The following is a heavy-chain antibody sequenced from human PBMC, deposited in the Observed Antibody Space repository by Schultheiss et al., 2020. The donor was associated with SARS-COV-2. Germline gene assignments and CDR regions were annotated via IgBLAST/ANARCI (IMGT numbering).Heavy chain of an antibody. V-gene: IGHV1-8*02. CDR2: MNPNSGNT. J-gene: IGHJ6*02. CDR1: GYTFTSYY. CDR3: ARSTVAGVYYYGMDV. Sequence: ASVKVSCKASGYTFTSYYMHWVRQATGQGLEWMGWMNPNSGNTGYAQKFQGRVTMTRNTSISTAYMELSSLRSEDTAVYYCARSTVAGVYYYGMDVWGQGTTVTVSS. D-gene: IGHD6-19*01.